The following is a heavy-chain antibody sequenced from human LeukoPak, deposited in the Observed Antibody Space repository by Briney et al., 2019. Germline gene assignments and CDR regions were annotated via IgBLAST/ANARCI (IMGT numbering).Heavy chain of an antibody. CDR2: ISYDGSNK. J-gene: IGHJ4*02. CDR1: GFTFSSYG. CDR3: AKQSYGLGYFDY. Sequence: GRSLRLSCAASGFTFSSYGMHWVRQAPGKGLEWVAVISYDGSNKYYADSVKGRFTISRDNSKNTLYLQMNSLRAEDTAVYYCAKQSYGLGYFDYWGQGTLVTVSS. V-gene: IGHV3-30*18. D-gene: IGHD3-16*01.